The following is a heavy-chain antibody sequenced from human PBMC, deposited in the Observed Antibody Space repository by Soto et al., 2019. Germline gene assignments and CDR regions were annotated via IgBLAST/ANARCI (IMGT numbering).Heavy chain of an antibody. V-gene: IGHV3-43*01. J-gene: IGHJ4*02. D-gene: IGHD3-22*01. CDR2: ISWDGGST. CDR1: GFTLDDYT. Sequence: LRLSCAASGFTLDDYTMHWVRQAPGKGLEWVSLISWDGGSTYYADSVKGRFTISRDNSKNSLYLQMNSLRTEDTALYYCAKGAYYYDSSGYAIDYWGQGTLVTVSS. CDR3: AKGAYYYDSSGYAIDY.